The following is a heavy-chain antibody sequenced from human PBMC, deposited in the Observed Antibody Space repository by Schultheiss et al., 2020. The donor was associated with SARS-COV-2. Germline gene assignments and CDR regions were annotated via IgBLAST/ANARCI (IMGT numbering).Heavy chain of an antibody. CDR1: GFTFSSYA. CDR2: ISGSGGST. Sequence: GESLKISCAASGFTFSSYAMHWVRQAPGKGLEWVSAISGSGGSTYYADSVKGRFTISRDNSKNTLYLQMNSLRAEDTAVYYCARRDGEGYYYGMDVWGQGTTVTVSS. J-gene: IGHJ6*02. CDR3: ARRDGEGYYYGMDV. V-gene: IGHV3-23*01.